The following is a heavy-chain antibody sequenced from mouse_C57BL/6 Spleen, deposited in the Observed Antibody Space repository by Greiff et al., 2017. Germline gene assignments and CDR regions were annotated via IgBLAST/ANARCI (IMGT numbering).Heavy chain of an antibody. CDR2: IHPNSGST. CDR1: GYTFTSYW. V-gene: IGHV1-64*01. J-gene: IGHJ2*01. CDR3: ARDYYGSSSYYFDY. Sequence: QVQLKPSGAELVKPGASVKLSCKASGYTFTSYWMHWVKQRPGQGLEWIGMIHPNSGSTNYNEKFKSKATLTVDKSSSTAYMQLSSLTSEDSAVYYCARDYYGSSSYYFDYWGQGTTLTVSS. D-gene: IGHD1-1*01.